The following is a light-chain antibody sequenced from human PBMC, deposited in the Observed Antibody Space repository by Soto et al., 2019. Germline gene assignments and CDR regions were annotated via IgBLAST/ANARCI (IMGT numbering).Light chain of an antibody. CDR3: SSYTSSSTDV. CDR2: EVS. J-gene: IGLJ1*01. CDR1: SSDVGGYNY. V-gene: IGLV2-14*01. Sequence: QSALTQPASVSGSPGQSITISCTGTSSDVGGYNYVSWYQQHPGKAPKLMIYEVSNRPSGVSFRFSASKSGNTASLTISGLQAEDEADYYCSSYTSSSTDVFGTGTKVTVL.